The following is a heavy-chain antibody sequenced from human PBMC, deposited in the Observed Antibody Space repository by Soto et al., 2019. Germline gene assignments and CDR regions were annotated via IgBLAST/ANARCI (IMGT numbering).Heavy chain of an antibody. CDR3: AKDKGEKIYYYYGMDV. J-gene: IGHJ6*02. CDR2: ISYDGNSK. V-gene: IGHV3-30-3*01. Sequence: PGGSLRLSCAASGFIFSNYVVHWVRQAPGKGLEWVAVISYDGNSKHYADSVKGRFTISRDSSKDTVILQMNSLRPEDTATYYCAKDKGEKIYYYYGMDVWGQGTTVTVSS. CDR1: GFIFSNYV. D-gene: IGHD3-16*01.